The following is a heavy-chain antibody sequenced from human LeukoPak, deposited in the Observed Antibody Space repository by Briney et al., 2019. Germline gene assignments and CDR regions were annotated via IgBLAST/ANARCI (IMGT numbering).Heavy chain of an antibody. CDR3: ARRRRIYGDYFVRAFDI. D-gene: IGHD4-17*01. V-gene: IGHV4-34*01. Sequence: PSETLSLTCAVYGGSFSGYYWSWIRQPPGKGLEWIGEINHSGSTYYNPSLKSRATISLDTSKNQFSLNVSSVTAADTSVYYCARRRRIYGDYFVRAFDIWGQGTMVTVSS. CDR2: INHSGST. CDR1: GGSFSGYY. J-gene: IGHJ3*02.